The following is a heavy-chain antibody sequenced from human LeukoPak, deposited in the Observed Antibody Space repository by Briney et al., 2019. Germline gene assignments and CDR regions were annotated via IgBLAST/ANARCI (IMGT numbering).Heavy chain of an antibody. CDR2: TYYRSKWYN. CDR1: GDSVSSNSAA. Sequence: SQTLSFTCAISGDSVSSNSAAWNWIRQSPSRGLEWLGRTYYRSKWYNDYAVSVKSRITINPDTSKNQFSLQLNSVTPEDTAVYYCARAMGSSSWYLTWGYYYGMDVWGQGTTVTVSS. V-gene: IGHV6-1*01. D-gene: IGHD6-13*01. J-gene: IGHJ6*02. CDR3: ARAMGSSSWYLTWGYYYGMDV.